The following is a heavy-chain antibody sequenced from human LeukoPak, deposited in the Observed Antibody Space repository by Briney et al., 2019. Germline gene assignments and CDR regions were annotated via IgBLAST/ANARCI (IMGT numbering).Heavy chain of an antibody. J-gene: IGHJ4*02. D-gene: IGHD2-2*03. V-gene: IGHV1-18*04. CDR1: GYTFTSYG. CDR3: ARGGYCSSTSCYAYFDY. CDR2: ISAYNGNA. Sequence: ASVTVSCKASGYTFTSYGISWVRQAPGQGLEWMGWISAYNGNANYAQKLQGRVTMTTDTSTSTAYMELRSLRSDATAVYYCARGGYCSSTSCYAYFDYWGQGTLVTVSS.